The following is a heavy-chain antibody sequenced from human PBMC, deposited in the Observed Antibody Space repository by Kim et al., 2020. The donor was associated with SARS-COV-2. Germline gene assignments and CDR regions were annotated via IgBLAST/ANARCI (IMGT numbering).Heavy chain of an antibody. CDR1: GFTFSSYA. CDR3: AKGSRRGHSYGYLDF. CDR2: FSGGGGST. V-gene: IGHV3-23*01. J-gene: IGHJ4*02. D-gene: IGHD5-18*01. Sequence: GGSLRLSCAASGFTFSSYAMSWVRQAPGKGLEWVSAFSGGGGSTYYADSVKGRFTISRDNSKNTLYLQMNSLRAEDTAIYYCAKGSRRGHSYGYLDFWGQGTLVTVSS.